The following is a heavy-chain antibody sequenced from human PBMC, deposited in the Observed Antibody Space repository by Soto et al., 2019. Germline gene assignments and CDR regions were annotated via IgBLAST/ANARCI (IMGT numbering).Heavy chain of an antibody. D-gene: IGHD6-6*01. Sequence: GGSLRLSWAASGFTFSNYALNWVRQAPGKGLEWVSGITGGADTTFYADSVTGRFTVSRDNSKNTLYLQMNSLRPEDTAVFYCAKEASSGSSGVFDYWGQGTLVTVSS. CDR1: GFTFSNYA. V-gene: IGHV3-23*01. CDR3: AKEASSGSSGVFDY. CDR2: ITGGADTT. J-gene: IGHJ4*02.